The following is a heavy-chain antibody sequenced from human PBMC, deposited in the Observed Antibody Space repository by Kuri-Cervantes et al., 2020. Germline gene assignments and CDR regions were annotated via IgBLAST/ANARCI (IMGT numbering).Heavy chain of an antibody. CDR2: IYTNGST. CDR3: AGARVGGKFDY. D-gene: IGHD6-19*01. CDR1: GFTFSSYS. J-gene: IGHJ4*02. Sequence: SQTLSLTCAASGFTFSSYSMNWVRQPAGKGLGWIGHIYTNGSTNYNPSLKSRVTISVDTSKNHFSLKLSSVTAADAAVYYCAGARVGGKFDYWGQGTLVTVSS. V-gene: IGHV4-4*07.